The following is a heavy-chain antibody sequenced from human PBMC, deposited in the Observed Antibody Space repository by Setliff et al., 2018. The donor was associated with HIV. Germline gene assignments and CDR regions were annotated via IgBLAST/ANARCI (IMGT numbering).Heavy chain of an antibody. V-gene: IGHV3-33*03. CDR1: GSTFSSFA. CDR3: VRSLRGYYYYYDLDV. J-gene: IGHJ6*02. Sequence: GGSLRLSCAASGSTFSSFAMHWVRLAPGKGLEWVALIMSDGNTKLYADSVKGRFTISRDNSKTTVYLQMDSLRAEDTGVYYCVRSLRGYYYYYDLDVWGPGTSVTVSS. D-gene: IGHD3-10*01. CDR2: IMSDGNTK.